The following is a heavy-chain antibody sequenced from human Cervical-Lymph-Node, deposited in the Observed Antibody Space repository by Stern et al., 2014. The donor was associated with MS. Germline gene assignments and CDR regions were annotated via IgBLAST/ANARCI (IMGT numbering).Heavy chain of an antibody. V-gene: IGHV1-69*08. Sequence: QVQLVQSGAEVKKPGSSVKVSFKASGGTFSSYTISWVRQAPGQGLEGMGRIIPILGIANYAQKFQGRVTITADKSTSTAYMELSSLRSEDTAVYYCARERTVSYYYGMDVWGQGTTVTVSS. CDR3: ARERTVSYYYGMDV. J-gene: IGHJ6*02. D-gene: IGHD4-17*01. CDR2: IIPILGIA. CDR1: GGTFSSYT.